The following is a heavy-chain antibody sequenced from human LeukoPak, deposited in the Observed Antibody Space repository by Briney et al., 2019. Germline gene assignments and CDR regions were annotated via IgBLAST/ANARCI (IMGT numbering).Heavy chain of an antibody. Sequence: ASVKVSCKASGYTFTSYDINWVRQATGQGLEWMGWMNPNSGNTGYAQKFQGRVTMTRDTSTSTVYMELSSLRSEDTAVYYCARDAFGGYDENWFDPWGQGTLVTVFS. J-gene: IGHJ5*02. CDR2: MNPNSGNT. CDR1: GYTFTSYD. D-gene: IGHD5-12*01. V-gene: IGHV1-8*02. CDR3: ARDAFGGYDENWFDP.